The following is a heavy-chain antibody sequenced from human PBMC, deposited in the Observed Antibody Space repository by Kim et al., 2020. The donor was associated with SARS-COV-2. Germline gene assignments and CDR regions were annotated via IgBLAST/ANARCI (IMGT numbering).Heavy chain of an antibody. V-gene: IGHV1-69*04. D-gene: IGHD3-22*01. J-gene: IGHJ4*02. CDR2: IIPILGIA. CDR1: GGTFSSYA. Sequence: SVKVSCKASGGTFSSYAISWVRQAPGQGLEWMGRIIPILGIANYAQKFQGRVTITADKSTSTAYMELSSLRSEDTAVYYCASLVGDSSGYPFDYWGQGTLVTVSS. CDR3: ASLVGDSSGYPFDY.